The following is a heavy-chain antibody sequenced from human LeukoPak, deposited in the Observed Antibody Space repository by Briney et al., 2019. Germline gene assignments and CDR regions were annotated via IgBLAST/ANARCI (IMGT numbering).Heavy chain of an antibody. V-gene: IGHV3-33*01. CDR1: GFTFSSYG. CDR3: ARGPRGSSSSGRFDY. D-gene: IGHD6-6*01. J-gene: IGHJ4*02. Sequence: GGSLRLSCAASGFTFSSYGMHWVRQAPGKGLEWVAVIWYDGSNKYYADSVKGRSTISRDNSKNTLYLQMNSLRAEDTAVYYCARGPRGSSSSGRFDYWGQGTLVTVSS. CDR2: IWYDGSNK.